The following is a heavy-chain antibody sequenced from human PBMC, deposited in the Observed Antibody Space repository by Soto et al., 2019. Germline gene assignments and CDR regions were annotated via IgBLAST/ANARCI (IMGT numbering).Heavy chain of an antibody. CDR2: ISGSGGST. D-gene: IGHD4-4*01. CDR1: GFTFSSYA. CDR3: ARLDYSNYGANWFDP. J-gene: IGHJ5*02. V-gene: IGHV3-23*01. Sequence: GGSLRLSCAASGFTFSSYAMSWVRQAPWKGLEWVSAISGSGGSTYYADSVKGRFTISRDNSKNTLYLQMNSLRAEDTAVYYCARLDYSNYGANWFDPWGQGTLVTVSS.